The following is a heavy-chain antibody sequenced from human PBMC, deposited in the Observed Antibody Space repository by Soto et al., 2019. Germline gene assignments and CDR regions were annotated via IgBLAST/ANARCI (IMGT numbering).Heavy chain of an antibody. V-gene: IGHV1-69*06. CDR2: IIPIVGTA. D-gene: IGHD3-22*01. Sequence: QVQLVQSGAEVKKPGSSVKISCQASGGTFSSYAISWVRQAPGQGLEWMGGIIPIVGTANYAQKFQARVSITADKSTSTAYMELSSLRSEETAVYFCARGTVTYYYDSSGYPLQLWGQGPLVTVSS. J-gene: IGHJ1*01. CDR1: GGTFSSYA. CDR3: ARGTVTYYYDSSGYPLQL.